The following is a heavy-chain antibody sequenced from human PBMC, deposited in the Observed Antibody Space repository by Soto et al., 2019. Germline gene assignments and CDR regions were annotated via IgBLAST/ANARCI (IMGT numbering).Heavy chain of an antibody. J-gene: IGHJ3*02. CDR2: IYSSGST. D-gene: IGHD3-22*01. CDR1: GGSISGYF. Sequence: SETLSLTCTVSGGSISGYFWSWIRQPAGKGLDWVGRIYSSGSTNYNPSLNSRITMSVDTSKNQFSLKLSSVSAADTAVYYCARAYDSNGNHAFDIWGQGTLVTVS. CDR3: ARAYDSNGNHAFDI. V-gene: IGHV4-4*07.